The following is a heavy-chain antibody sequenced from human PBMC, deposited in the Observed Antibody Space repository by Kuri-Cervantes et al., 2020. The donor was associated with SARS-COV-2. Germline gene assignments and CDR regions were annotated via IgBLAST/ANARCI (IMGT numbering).Heavy chain of an antibody. V-gene: IGHV4-59*12. Sequence: SETLSLTCTVSGGSISSYYWSWIRQPPGKGLEWIGYIYYSGSTNYNPSLKSRVTMSVDTSKNQFSLKLSSVTAADTAVYYCARGGGGYILRAKYFDYWGQGNLVTGYS. CDR3: ARGGGGYILRAKYFDY. D-gene: IGHD5-12*01. J-gene: IGHJ4*02. CDR2: IYYSGST. CDR1: GGSISSYY.